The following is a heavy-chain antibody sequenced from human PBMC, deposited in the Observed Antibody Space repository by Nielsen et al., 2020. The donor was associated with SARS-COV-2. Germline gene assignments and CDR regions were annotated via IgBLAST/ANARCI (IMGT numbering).Heavy chain of an antibody. CDR2: IWYDGSNK. CDR1: GFTFGSYG. V-gene: IGHV3-33*01. Sequence: GESLKISCAASGFTFGSYGMHWVRQAPGKGLEWVAVIWYDGSNKYYADSVKGRFTISRDNSKNTLYLQMNSLRAEDTAVYYRARNIYCSSTSCYWYYYYYGMDVWGQGTTVTVSS. J-gene: IGHJ6*02. CDR3: ARNIYCSSTSCYWYYYYYGMDV. D-gene: IGHD2-2*01.